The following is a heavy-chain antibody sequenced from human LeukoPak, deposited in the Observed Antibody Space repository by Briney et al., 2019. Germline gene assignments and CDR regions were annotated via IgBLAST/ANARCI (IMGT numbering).Heavy chain of an antibody. CDR2: IYPGDSDT. J-gene: IGHJ4*02. CDR3: AGRRSGSYLDY. D-gene: IGHD3-10*01. CDR1: GYSFTNYW. Sequence: GESLKISCKGPGYSFTNYWIGWVRQMPGKGLEWVAIIYPGDSDTRYSPSFQGQVTISADKSISTAYLQWSSLKASDTAMYYCAGRRSGSYLDYWGQGTLVTVSS. V-gene: IGHV5-51*01.